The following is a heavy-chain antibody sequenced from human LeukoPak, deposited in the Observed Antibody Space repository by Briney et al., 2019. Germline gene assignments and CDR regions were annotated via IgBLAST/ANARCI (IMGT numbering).Heavy chain of an antibody. V-gene: IGHV1-8*01. D-gene: IGHD2-15*01. CDR2: MNPNSGNT. Sequence: ASVKVSCKASGYTFTSYDINWVRQAPGQGLEWMGWMNPNSGNTGYAQKFQGRVTMTRNNSISTAYMELSSLRSEDTAVYYCARTVRSVVAAPRYYFDYWGQGTLATVSS. CDR3: ARTVRSVVAAPRYYFDY. CDR1: GYTFTSYD. J-gene: IGHJ4*02.